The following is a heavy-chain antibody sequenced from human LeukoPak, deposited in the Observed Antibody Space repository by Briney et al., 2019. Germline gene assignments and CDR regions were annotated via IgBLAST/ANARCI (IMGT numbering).Heavy chain of an antibody. CDR2: ISYDGSNK. CDR1: GFTFSSYG. J-gene: IGHJ4*02. D-gene: IGHD1-26*01. Sequence: GRSLRLSCAASGFTFSSYGMHWVRQAPGKGLEWAAVISYDGSNKYYADSVKGRFTISRDNSKNTLYLQVNSLRAEDTAVYYCAKDLTSIVVGATGLGYWGQGTLVTVSS. V-gene: IGHV3-30*18. CDR3: AKDLTSIVVGATGLGY.